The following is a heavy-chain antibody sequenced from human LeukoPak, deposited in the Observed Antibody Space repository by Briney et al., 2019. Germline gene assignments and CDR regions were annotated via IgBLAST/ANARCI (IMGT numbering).Heavy chain of an antibody. CDR1: GGTFSSYA. J-gene: IGHJ3*02. Sequence: GASVKVSCKASGGTFSSYAISWVRQAPGQGLEWMGGIIPIFGTANYAQKFQGRVTITADESTSTAYMELSSLRSEDTAVYYCARDTIFGVADAFDIWGQGTMVTVSS. CDR3: ARDTIFGVADAFDI. D-gene: IGHD3-3*01. CDR2: IIPIFGTA. V-gene: IGHV1-69*13.